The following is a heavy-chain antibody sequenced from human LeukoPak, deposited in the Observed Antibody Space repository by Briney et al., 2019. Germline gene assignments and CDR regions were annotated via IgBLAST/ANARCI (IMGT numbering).Heavy chain of an antibody. CDR2: INPNSGGT. J-gene: IGHJ4*02. CDR3: ARWVSGAKTVDYYGSGSYPD. D-gene: IGHD3-10*01. Sequence: ASVKVSCKASGYTFTNYDIHWVRQATGQGLEWMGWINPNSGGTNYAQKFQGRVTMTRDTSISTAYMELSRLRSDDTAVYYCARWVSGAKTVDYYGSGSYPDWGQGTLVTVSS. CDR1: GYTFTNYD. V-gene: IGHV1-2*02.